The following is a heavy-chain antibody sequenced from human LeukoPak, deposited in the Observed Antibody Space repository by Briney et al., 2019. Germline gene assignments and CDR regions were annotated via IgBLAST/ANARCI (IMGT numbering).Heavy chain of an antibody. CDR1: GGTFSSYA. V-gene: IGHV1-69*13. Sequence: GASVKVSCKASGGTFSSYAISWVRQAPGQGLEWMGGIIPIFGTANYAQKFQGRVTITADESTSTAYMELSSLRSEDTVVYYCARGLLGAAAGGFDYWGQGTLVTVSS. J-gene: IGHJ4*02. D-gene: IGHD6-13*01. CDR2: IIPIFGTA. CDR3: ARGLLGAAAGGFDY.